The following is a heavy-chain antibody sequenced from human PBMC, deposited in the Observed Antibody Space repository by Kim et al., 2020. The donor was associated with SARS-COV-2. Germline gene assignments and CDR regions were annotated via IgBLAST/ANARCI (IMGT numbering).Heavy chain of an antibody. Sequence: GGSLRLSCTASGFTFGDYAMSWFRQAPGKGLEWVGFIRSKAYGGTTEYAASVKGRFTISRDDSKSIAYLQMNSLKTEDTAVYYCTRNIVVVPAARNAFDIWGQGTMVTVSS. V-gene: IGHV3-49*03. J-gene: IGHJ3*02. CDR2: IRSKAYGGTT. CDR1: GFTFGDYA. CDR3: TRNIVVVPAARNAFDI. D-gene: IGHD2-2*01.